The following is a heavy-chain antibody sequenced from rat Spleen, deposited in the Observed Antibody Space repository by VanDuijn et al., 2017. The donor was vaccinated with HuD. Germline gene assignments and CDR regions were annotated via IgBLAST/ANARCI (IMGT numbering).Heavy chain of an antibody. CDR3: SRGGATRFDY. Sequence: EVQLVESGGGLVHPGRSLKLSCVTSGFTFNYYWMSWVRQVPGKGLDWVASVTKDGGSLFYRDSVKGRFTVSRDNGQNTLYLQMNSLRPEDTATYYCSRGGATRFDYWGQRVMVTVSS. CDR1: GFTFNYYW. D-gene: IGHD1-11*01. V-gene: IGHV5-31*01. CDR2: VTKDGGSL. J-gene: IGHJ2*01.